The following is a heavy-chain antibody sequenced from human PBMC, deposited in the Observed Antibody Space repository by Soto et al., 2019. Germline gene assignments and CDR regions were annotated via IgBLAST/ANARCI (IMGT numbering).Heavy chain of an antibody. CDR1: GFIFSDYW. Sequence: LRLSCAGSGFIFSDYWMSWVRQAPGKGLEWVANIKHDGSEKEYVDSLKGRVTISRDNAKNSLFLQLNFLRAEDTAVYYCARARWELLNNGLDIWGQGTMVTVSS. CDR3: ARARWELLNNGLDI. CDR2: IKHDGSEK. J-gene: IGHJ3*02. V-gene: IGHV3-7*01. D-gene: IGHD2-15*01.